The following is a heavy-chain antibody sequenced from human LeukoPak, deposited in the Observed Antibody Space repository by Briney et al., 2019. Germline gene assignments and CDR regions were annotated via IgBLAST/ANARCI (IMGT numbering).Heavy chain of an antibody. CDR1: GFTFSSYG. D-gene: IGHD2-15*01. CDR2: IWYDGNNK. J-gene: IGHJ6*04. V-gene: IGHV3-33*01. Sequence: PGGSLRLSCAASGFTFSSYGMHWVRQAPGKGLEWVALIWYDGNNKYYADSVKGRFTISRDNSKNMLYMQMNSLRAEDTAMFYCARSPCSGGRRYSGYYYGMDGWGKGTTVTVSS. CDR3: ARSPCSGGRRYSGYYYGMDG.